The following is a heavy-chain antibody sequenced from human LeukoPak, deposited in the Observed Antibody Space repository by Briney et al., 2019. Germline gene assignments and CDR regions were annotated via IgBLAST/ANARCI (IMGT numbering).Heavy chain of an antibody. V-gene: IGHV3-23*01. J-gene: IGHJ6*03. CDR3: AKGGCSGGSCYYWYMDV. Sequence: PGGSLRLSCAASGFTFSSYAMSWVRQAPGKGLEWVSAISGSGGSTYYADSVKGRFTISRDNSKNTLYLQMNSLRAEDTAVYYCAKGGCSGGSCYYWYMDVWGKGTTVTVSS. D-gene: IGHD2-15*01. CDR1: GFTFSSYA. CDR2: ISGSGGST.